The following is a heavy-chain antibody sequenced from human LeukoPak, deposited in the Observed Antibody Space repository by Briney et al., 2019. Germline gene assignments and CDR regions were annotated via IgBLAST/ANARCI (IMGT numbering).Heavy chain of an antibody. J-gene: IGHJ4*02. CDR2: INPSGGST. V-gene: IGHV1-46*01. D-gene: IGHD3-22*01. Sequence: SENVSCKPSGYTFTSYYMQRVRQAPAQPIEWMGIINPSGGSTSYAQKFQGRVTMTRDTSTSTVYMELSSLRSEDTAVYYCAIGTMILDYWGQGTLVTVSS. CDR1: GYTFTSYY. CDR3: AIGTMILDY.